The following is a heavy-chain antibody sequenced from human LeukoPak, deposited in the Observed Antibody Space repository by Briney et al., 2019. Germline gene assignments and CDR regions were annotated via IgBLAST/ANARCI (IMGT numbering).Heavy chain of an antibody. CDR3: TKRGAYYVDY. J-gene: IGHJ4*02. CDR1: GFTFGTSA. D-gene: IGHD3-16*01. Sequence: GGSLRLSCAASGFTFGTSAMSWVRQTPEKGLEWVSTITSGDGSPYYADSVKGRFTISRDNSNNMLYLQMNSLRAEDTAVYYCTKRGAYYVDYWGRGIPVTVSS. CDR2: ITSGDGSP. V-gene: IGHV3-23*01.